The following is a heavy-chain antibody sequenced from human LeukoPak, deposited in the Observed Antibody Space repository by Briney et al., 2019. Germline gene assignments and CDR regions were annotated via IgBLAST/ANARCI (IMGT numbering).Heavy chain of an antibody. J-gene: IGHJ4*02. V-gene: IGHV3-21*01. D-gene: IGHD6-13*01. CDR2: ISSSSSYI. Sequence: PEGSLRLSCAASGFTFSSYSMNWVRQAPGKGLEWVSSISSSSSYIYYADSVKGRFTISRDNAKNSLYLQMNSLRAEDTAVYYCARVQYSSSWPFDYWGQGTLVTVSS. CDR3: ARVQYSSSWPFDY. CDR1: GFTFSSYS.